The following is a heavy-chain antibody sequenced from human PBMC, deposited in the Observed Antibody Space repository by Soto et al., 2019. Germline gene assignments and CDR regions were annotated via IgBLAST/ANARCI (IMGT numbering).Heavy chain of an antibody. Sequence: PXGSLRLSCAASGFTFSSYGMHWVRQAPGKGLEWAAVIWYDGSNKYYADSVKGRFTISRDNSKNTLYLQMNSLRAEDTAVYYCASDEDGSSWPFDYWGQGTLVTVSS. CDR1: GFTFSSYG. J-gene: IGHJ4*02. CDR2: IWYDGSNK. D-gene: IGHD6-13*01. V-gene: IGHV3-33*01. CDR3: ASDEDGSSWPFDY.